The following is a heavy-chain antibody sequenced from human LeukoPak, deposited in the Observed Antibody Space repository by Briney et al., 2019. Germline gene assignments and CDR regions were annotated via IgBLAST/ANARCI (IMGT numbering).Heavy chain of an antibody. Sequence: ASVKVSCKASGYTFTGYYMHWVRQAPGQGLEWMGWINPNSGGTNYAQKFQGRVTKTRDTSISTAYMELSRLRSDDTAVYYCARENRSGRPYDYWGQGTLVTVSS. CDR3: ARENRSGRPYDY. V-gene: IGHV1-2*02. J-gene: IGHJ4*02. CDR2: INPNSGGT. D-gene: IGHD3-22*01. CDR1: GYTFTGYY.